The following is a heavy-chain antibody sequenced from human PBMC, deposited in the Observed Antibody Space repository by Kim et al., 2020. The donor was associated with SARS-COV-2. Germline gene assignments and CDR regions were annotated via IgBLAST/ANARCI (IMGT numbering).Heavy chain of an antibody. D-gene: IGHD6-13*01. CDR3: AKERYSSSWWYSRIFDY. J-gene: IGHJ4*02. V-gene: IGHV3-30*02. Sequence: VKGRFTISRDNSKNTLYLQMNSLRAEDTAVYYCAKERYSSSWWYSRIFDYWGQGTLVTVSS.